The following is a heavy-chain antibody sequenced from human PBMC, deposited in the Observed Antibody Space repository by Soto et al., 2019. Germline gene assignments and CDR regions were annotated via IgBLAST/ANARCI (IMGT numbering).Heavy chain of an antibody. V-gene: IGHV3-23*01. D-gene: IGHD5-18*01. Sequence: HPGGSLRLSCAASGFTFSSYAMSWVRQAPGKGLEWVSAISGSGGSTYYADSVKGRFTISRDNSKNTLYLQMNSLRAEDTAVYYCAKGATAMVKFYYGMDVWGQGTTVTVSS. CDR3: AKGATAMVKFYYGMDV. CDR1: GFTFSSYA. J-gene: IGHJ6*02. CDR2: ISGSGGST.